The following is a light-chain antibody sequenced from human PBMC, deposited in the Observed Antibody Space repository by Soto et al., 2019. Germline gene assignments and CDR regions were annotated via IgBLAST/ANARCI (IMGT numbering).Light chain of an antibody. J-gene: IGLJ2*01. CDR1: SGHSSYA. Sequence: QSALTQSPSASASLGASVKLTCTLSSGHSSYAIAWHQQQPEKGPRYLMKLNSDGSHSKGDGIPDRFSGSSSGAERYLTISSLQSEDEAYYYCQTWGTGIVVFGGGTKLTVL. CDR3: QTWGTGIVV. V-gene: IGLV4-69*01. CDR2: LNSDGSH.